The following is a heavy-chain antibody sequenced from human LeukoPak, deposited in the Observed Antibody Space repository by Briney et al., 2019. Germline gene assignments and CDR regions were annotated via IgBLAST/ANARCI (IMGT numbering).Heavy chain of an antibody. Sequence: SETLSLTCTVSGGSISSSSYYWGWIRQPPGKGLEWIGSIYYSGSTYYNPSLKSRVTISVDTSKNQFSLKLSSVTAADTAVYYCARAGGTSPYWYFDLWGRGTLVTVSS. CDR1: GGSISSSSYY. CDR2: IYYSGST. V-gene: IGHV4-39*01. J-gene: IGHJ2*01. D-gene: IGHD2-2*01. CDR3: ARAGGTSPYWYFDL.